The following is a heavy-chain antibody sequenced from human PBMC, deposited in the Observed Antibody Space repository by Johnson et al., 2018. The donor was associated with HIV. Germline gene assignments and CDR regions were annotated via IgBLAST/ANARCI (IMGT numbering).Heavy chain of an antibody. J-gene: IGHJ3*02. CDR1: GFTFSSYA. Sequence: VQLLESGGGVVQPGRSLRLSCAASGFTFSSYAMHWVRQAPGKGLEWVSVIYSGGSTYYADSVKGRFTISRDNSKNTLYLQMNSLRAEDTAVYYCAPGVYSGYDGVDAFDIWGQGTMVTVSS. V-gene: IGHV3-NL1*01. CDR2: IYSGGST. D-gene: IGHD5-12*01. CDR3: APGVYSGYDGVDAFDI.